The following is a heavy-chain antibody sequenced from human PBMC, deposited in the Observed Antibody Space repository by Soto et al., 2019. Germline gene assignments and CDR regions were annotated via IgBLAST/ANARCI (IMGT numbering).Heavy chain of an antibody. CDR2: IIPIFGTA. Sequence: SVKVSCKASGGTFSSYAISWVRQAPGQGLEWMGVIIPIFGTANYAQKFQGRVTITADKSTSTAYMELSSLRSEDTAVYYCARATRPGFGVVTENDYWGQGTLVTVSS. J-gene: IGHJ4*02. CDR1: GGTFSSYA. V-gene: IGHV1-69*06. D-gene: IGHD3-3*01. CDR3: ARATRPGFGVVTENDY.